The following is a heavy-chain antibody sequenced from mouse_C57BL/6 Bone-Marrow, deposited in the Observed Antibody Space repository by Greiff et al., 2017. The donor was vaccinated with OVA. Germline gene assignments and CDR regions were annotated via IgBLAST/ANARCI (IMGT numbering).Heavy chain of an antibody. J-gene: IGHJ3*01. CDR3: AREIYYDYDGPWFAY. D-gene: IGHD2-4*01. V-gene: IGHV5-17*01. CDR2: ISSGSSTI. CDR1: GFTFSDYG. Sequence: EVQGVESGGGLVKPGGSLKLSCAASGFTFSDYGMHWVRQAPEKGLEWVAYISSGSSTIYYADTVKGRFTISRDNAKNTLFLQLNSLRSEDTAMYYCAREIYYDYDGPWFAYWGQGTLVTVSA.